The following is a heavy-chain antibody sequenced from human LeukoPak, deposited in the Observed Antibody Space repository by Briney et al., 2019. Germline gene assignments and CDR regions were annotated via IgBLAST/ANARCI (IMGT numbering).Heavy chain of an antibody. D-gene: IGHD1-26*01. CDR3: ARGGRIVGATPVLDY. V-gene: IGHV4-34*01. CDR2: INHSGST. J-gene: IGHJ4*02. Sequence: SETLSLTCAVYVGSFSGYYWSWIRQPPGKGLEWIGEINHSGSTNYNPSLKSRVTISVDTSKNQFSLKLSSVTAADMAVYYCARGGRIVGATPVLDYWGQGTLVTVSS. CDR1: VGSFSGYY.